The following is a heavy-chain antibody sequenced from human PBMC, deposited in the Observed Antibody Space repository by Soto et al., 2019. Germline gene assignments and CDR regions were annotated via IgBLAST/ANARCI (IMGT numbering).Heavy chain of an antibody. CDR3: ARGATVTQYDY. D-gene: IGHD4-17*01. CDR1: VSSGSFY. Sequence: VSSGSFYWAWIRQPPGKGLEWIGFGSYSGTTNYKPSLKSRVTISVDTSRSQISLKVSSLTAADTAVYYCARGATVTQYDYWGQGTLVTVSS. J-gene: IGHJ4*02. CDR2: GSYSGTT. V-gene: IGHV4-61*01.